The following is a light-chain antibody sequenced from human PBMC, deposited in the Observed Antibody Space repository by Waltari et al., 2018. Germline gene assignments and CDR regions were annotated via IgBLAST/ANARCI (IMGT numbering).Light chain of an antibody. CDR1: QSVLYSSNNKNY. CDR3: HQYYTTPRT. Sequence: DIVMTQSPDSLALSLGERATISCKSSQSVLYSSNNKNYLAGYQPKPGPPPRLLLYWASTRASGAPDRFTGSGSGTDFTLTISSLQAEDVAVYYCHQYYTTPRTFGQGTKVEIK. CDR2: WAS. J-gene: IGKJ1*01. V-gene: IGKV4-1*01.